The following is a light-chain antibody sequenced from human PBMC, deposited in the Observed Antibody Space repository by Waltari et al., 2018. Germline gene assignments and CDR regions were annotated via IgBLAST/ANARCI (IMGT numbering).Light chain of an antibody. CDR3: QQRSNWTPHT. V-gene: IGKV3-11*01. Sequence: EIVLTQSPATLSLSPGETATPSCRASQSVGTSLAWYQQKPGQAPRLLIYDASNRATGIPARFRGSGSGTDFTLTISSLEAEDFAVYYCQQRSNWTPHTFGQGARLEIK. CDR2: DAS. J-gene: IGKJ2*01. CDR1: QSVGTS.